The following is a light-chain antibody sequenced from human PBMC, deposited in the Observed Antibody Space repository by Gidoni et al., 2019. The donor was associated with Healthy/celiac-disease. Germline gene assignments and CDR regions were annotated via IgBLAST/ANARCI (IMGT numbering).Light chain of an antibody. V-gene: IGKV3-15*01. CDR2: CAS. CDR1: QSVSSN. J-gene: IGKJ2*01. CDR3: QQYNNWPPYT. Sequence: EILMTQSPATLSVSPGERATLSCRASQSVSSNLAWYQQKPGQAPRILIYCASTRATGIPARFIGSGSGTEFTLTISSLQSEDFAVYYCQQYNNWPPYTFGQGTKLEIK.